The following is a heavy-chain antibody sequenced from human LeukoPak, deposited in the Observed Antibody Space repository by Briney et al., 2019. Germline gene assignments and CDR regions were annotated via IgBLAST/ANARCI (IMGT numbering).Heavy chain of an antibody. CDR2: IYYTGST. J-gene: IGHJ6*03. CDR1: GGSISTYY. CDR3: ARAWGGYYYMDV. V-gene: IGHV4-59*01. D-gene: IGHD3-16*01. Sequence: SETLSLTCTVSGGSISTYYWSWIRQPPGKALEWIGYIYYTGSTTYNPSLKRRVSISVDTSKNQFSLKLTSVTAADTAVYYCARAWGGYYYMDVWGKGTTVTVSS.